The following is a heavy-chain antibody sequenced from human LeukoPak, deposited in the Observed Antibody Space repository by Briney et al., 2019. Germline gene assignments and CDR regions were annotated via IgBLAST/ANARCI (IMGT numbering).Heavy chain of an antibody. CDR2: IWYDGSNK. CDR1: GFTFSSYG. CDR3: AKGRLRYCSGGSCHSIDY. J-gene: IGHJ4*02. Sequence: GGSLRLSCAASGFTFSSYGMHWVRQAPGKGLEWVAVIWYDGSNKYYADSVKGRFTISRDNSKNTLYLQMQSLRAEDTAAYYCAKGRLRYCSGGSCHSIDYWGQGTLVTVSS. D-gene: IGHD2-15*01. V-gene: IGHV3-33*06.